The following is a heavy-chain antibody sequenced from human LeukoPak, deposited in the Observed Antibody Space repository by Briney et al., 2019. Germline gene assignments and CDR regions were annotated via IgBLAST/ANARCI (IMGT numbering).Heavy chain of an antibody. CDR1: GFTFSSYA. J-gene: IGHJ4*02. V-gene: IGHV3-23*01. CDR3: AKSQIGFIQPGVVVTS. D-gene: IGHD3-22*01. CDR2: ISGSGGST. Sequence: GGSLRLSCAASGFTFSSYAMSWVRQAPGKGLEWVSAISGSGGSTYYADSVKGRFTISRDNSKNTLYLQTNSLRAEDTAVYYCAKSQIGFIQPGVVVTSWGQGTLVTVSS.